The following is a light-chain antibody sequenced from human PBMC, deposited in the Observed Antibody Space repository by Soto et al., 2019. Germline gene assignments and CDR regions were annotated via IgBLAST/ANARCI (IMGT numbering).Light chain of an antibody. V-gene: IGLV2-14*03. Sequence: QSALTQPASVSDSPGQSITISCTGTSSDIGGSDNVSWYRQYPGEAPKLIIYDVANRPSGVSHRFSGSKSGNTASLTISGLQAEDEADYYCSSYTSSSTLYVFGTGTKLTV. CDR3: SSYTSSSTLYV. CDR2: DVA. CDR1: SSDIGGSDN. J-gene: IGLJ1*01.